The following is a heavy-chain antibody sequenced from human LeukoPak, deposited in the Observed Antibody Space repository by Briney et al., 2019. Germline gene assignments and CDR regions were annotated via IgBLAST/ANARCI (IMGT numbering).Heavy chain of an antibody. CDR1: SASIRSYL. CDR2: IYSTGDT. CDR3: ARNGYTKSWTHLDY. Sequence: PSETRSLTCTFSSASIRSYLWAWIRQPARKTLEWIGRIYSTGDTDYNPSLKSRVTMSIDTSKNQFSLNLRSVTTADTAFYYCARNGYTKSWTHLDYWGQGILVSVSS. V-gene: IGHV4-4*07. D-gene: IGHD3/OR15-3a*01. J-gene: IGHJ4*02.